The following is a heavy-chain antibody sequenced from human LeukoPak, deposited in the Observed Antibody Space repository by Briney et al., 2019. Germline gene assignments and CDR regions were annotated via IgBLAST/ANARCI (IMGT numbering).Heavy chain of an antibody. Sequence: SETLSLTCTVSGGSIGSGGYYWTWIRQHPGKGLEWIGYISYNGDTYYNPSLKSRVTISGDTSGDQFSLKLSSVTAADTAVYYCARQSFWSGKSCFDPWGQGTLVTVSS. CDR1: GGSIGSGGYY. CDR3: ARQSFWSGKSCFDP. CDR2: ISYNGDT. D-gene: IGHD3-3*01. J-gene: IGHJ5*02. V-gene: IGHV4-31*03.